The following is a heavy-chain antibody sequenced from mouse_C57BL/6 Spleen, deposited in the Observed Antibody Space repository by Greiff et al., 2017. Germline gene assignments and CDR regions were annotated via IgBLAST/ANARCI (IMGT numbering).Heavy chain of an antibody. J-gene: IGHJ3*01. CDR2: IYPGNSDT. CDR3: TRNDGYSAWFAY. Sequence: EVQLQQSGTVLARPGASVKMSCKTSGYTFTSYWMHWVKQRPGQGLEWIGAIYPGNSDTSYNQKFKGKAKLTAVTSASTAYMELSSLTNEDSAVYYCTRNDGYSAWFAYWGQGTLVTVSA. CDR1: GYTFTSYW. V-gene: IGHV1-5*01. D-gene: IGHD2-3*01.